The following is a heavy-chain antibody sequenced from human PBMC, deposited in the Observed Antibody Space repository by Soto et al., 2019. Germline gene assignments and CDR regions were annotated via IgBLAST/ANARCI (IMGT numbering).Heavy chain of an antibody. V-gene: IGHV1-58*01. CDR3: VADTVGALGY. CDR2: IVVDSGST. CDR1: GLRFANSA. J-gene: IGHJ4*02. Sequence: GGSGKVCFKASGLRFANSALQWVRQARGQRLEWIGWIVVDSGSTNYAQKFQERVTITTDMSTSTAYMELSSLRSEDTAVYYCVADTVGALGYWGQGTLVTSPQ. D-gene: IGHD1-26*01.